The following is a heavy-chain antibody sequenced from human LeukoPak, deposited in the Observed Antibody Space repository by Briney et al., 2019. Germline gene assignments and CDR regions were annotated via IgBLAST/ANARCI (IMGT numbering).Heavy chain of an antibody. J-gene: IGHJ4*02. CDR3: ARNYYDRSGFYYAYDY. CDR2: IYYSGST. CDR1: GVSITSGGYY. V-gene: IGHV4-31*03. Sequence: SETLSLTCTVSGVSITSGGYYWSWIRQHPGKGLEWIGYIYYSGSTYYNPSLESRVTISVDTSKNQFSLKQRSVTAADTAVYYCARNYYDRSGFYYAYDYWGQGTLVTVSS. D-gene: IGHD3-22*01.